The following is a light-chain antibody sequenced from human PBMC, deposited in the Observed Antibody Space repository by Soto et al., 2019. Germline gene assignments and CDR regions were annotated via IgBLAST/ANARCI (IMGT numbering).Light chain of an antibody. V-gene: IGKV3-11*01. Sequence: EIVLTQSPATLSLSPGERATLSCRASQSVSTYLAWYQQKPGQAPRLLIYDESKRATGIPARFSGSGSGTDFTLTISSLEPEDFAIYYCQQRINWPLTFGGGTKVEIK. J-gene: IGKJ4*01. CDR3: QQRINWPLT. CDR2: DES. CDR1: QSVSTY.